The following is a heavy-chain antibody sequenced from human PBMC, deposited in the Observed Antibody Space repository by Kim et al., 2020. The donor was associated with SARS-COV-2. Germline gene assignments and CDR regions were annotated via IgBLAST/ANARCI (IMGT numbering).Heavy chain of an antibody. CDR3: AGNLDYTDYYDSSGYLDWYCDL. Sequence: SETLSLTCTVSGGSISSGGYYWSWIRQHPGKGLEWIGYIYYSGSTYYNPSLKSRVTISVDTSKNQFSLKLSSVTAADTAVYYCAGNLDYTDYYDSSGYLDWYCDLWGRGTLSLSPQ. CDR1: GGSISSGGYY. D-gene: IGHD3-22*01. J-gene: IGHJ2*01. CDR2: IYYSGST. V-gene: IGHV4-31*03.